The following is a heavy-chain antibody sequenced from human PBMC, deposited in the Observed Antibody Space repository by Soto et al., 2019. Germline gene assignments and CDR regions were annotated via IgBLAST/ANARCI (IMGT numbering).Heavy chain of an antibody. CDR1: GGSVSSSSYY. V-gene: IGHV4-39*01. J-gene: IGHJ4*02. Sequence: QLQLQESGPGLVKPSETLSLTCTVSGGSVSSSSYYWGWVRQPPGKGLEWIGSVYYSGSTYYNPSLESRVTISVDKSKNQFSLKLTSLSAADTAVYYCGSLEGLATISYYFDYWGEGALVTVSS. D-gene: IGHD3-9*01. CDR3: GSLEGLATISYYFDY. CDR2: VYYSGST.